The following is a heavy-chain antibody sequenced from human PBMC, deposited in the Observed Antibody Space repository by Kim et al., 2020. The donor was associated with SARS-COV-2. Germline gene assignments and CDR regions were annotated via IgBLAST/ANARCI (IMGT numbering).Heavy chain of an antibody. CDR3: ARYIGFGDSFWGWFDP. J-gene: IGHJ5*02. Sequence: SVKVSCKASGGTFSSYAISWVRQAPGQGLEWMGGIIPIFGTANYAQKFQGRVTITADESTSTAYMELSSLRSEDTAVYYCARYIGFGDSFWGWFDPWGQGTLVTVSS. D-gene: IGHD4-17*01. CDR1: GGTFSSYA. CDR2: IIPIFGTA. V-gene: IGHV1-69*13.